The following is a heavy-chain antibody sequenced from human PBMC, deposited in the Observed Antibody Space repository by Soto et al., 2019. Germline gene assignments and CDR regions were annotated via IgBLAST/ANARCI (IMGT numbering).Heavy chain of an antibody. J-gene: IGHJ6*02. CDR2: ISGSGGST. V-gene: IGHV3-23*01. CDR1: GFTFSSYA. D-gene: IGHD1-26*01. Sequence: GGSLRLSCAASGFTFSSYAMSWVRQAPGKGLEWVSAISGSGGSTYYADSVKGRFTISRDNSKNTLYLQMNSLRAEDTAVYYCAKDLGASRSGSYYYYGMDVWGQGTTVTGLL. CDR3: AKDLGASRSGSYYYYGMDV.